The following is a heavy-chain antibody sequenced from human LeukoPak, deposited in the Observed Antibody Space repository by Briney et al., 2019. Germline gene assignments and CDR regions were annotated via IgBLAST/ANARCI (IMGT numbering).Heavy chain of an antibody. CDR3: AKRGESCSSTNCLKYYFDY. J-gene: IGHJ4*02. V-gene: IGHV3-23*01. Sequence: GGSLRLSCAASGFTFSSFAMSWVRQAPGKGLEWVSAIGGGGVDTYYADSVKGRFTISRDNSRNTLYLQMNSLRAEDTAVYYCAKRGESCSSTNCLKYYFDYWGQGTLVTLSS. D-gene: IGHD2-2*01. CDR1: GFTFSSFA. CDR2: IGGGGVDT.